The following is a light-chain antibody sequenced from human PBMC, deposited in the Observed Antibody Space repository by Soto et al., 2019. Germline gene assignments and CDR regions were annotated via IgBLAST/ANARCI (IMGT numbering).Light chain of an antibody. V-gene: IGKV1-6*01. CDR1: QDIGNA. CDR3: LQEYTFPYT. Sequence: AIQMTQSPSSLSASVGDRVTITCRASQDIGNALGWFQQKPGKAPNVLIYAASSLQSGVPSRFGGIGSGTDFALTISSLQPEDFAAYYCLQEYTFPYTFGQGTKLEIK. J-gene: IGKJ2*01. CDR2: AAS.